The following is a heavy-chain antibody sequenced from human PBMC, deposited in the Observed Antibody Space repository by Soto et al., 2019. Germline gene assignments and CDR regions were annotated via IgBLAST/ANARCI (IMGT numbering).Heavy chain of an antibody. Sequence: QVQLQESGPGLVKPSQTLSLTCTVSGGSINSGAYYWSWIRQHPGKGLEWIGSIYYSGSTYYNPSLKSRITISIDTSKNQFSLKLSSVTAADTAVYYCARDRSSSPDYYYYYMDVWGKGTTVTVSS. CDR1: GGSINSGAYY. CDR2: IYYSGST. D-gene: IGHD6-6*01. J-gene: IGHJ6*03. V-gene: IGHV4-31*03. CDR3: ARDRSSSPDYYYYYMDV.